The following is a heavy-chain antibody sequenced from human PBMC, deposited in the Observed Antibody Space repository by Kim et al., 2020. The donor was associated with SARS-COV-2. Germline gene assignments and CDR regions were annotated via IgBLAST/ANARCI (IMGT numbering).Heavy chain of an antibody. Sequence: GGSLRLSCAASGFTFNTYDFHWVSQTTGKGIEWVAAIGVGGDTYYSVSVRGRFTISRENARNSLYLQMNSLRAEDTAVYYCTRGGANWATQTFDYWGPGALVTVSS. D-gene: IGHD7-27*01. CDR2: IGVGGDT. J-gene: IGHJ4*02. V-gene: IGHV3-13*01. CDR1: GFTFNTYD. CDR3: TRGGANWATQTFDY.